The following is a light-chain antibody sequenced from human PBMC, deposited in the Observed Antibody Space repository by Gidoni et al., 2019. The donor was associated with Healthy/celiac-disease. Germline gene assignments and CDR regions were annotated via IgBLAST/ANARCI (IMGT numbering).Light chain of an antibody. V-gene: IGKV3-20*01. J-gene: IGKJ4*01. CDR2: GAS. CDR3: QHFGN. CDR1: QSISSSQ. Sequence: EIVLTQSPGTLSLSPGQSATLSCRASQSISSSQLAWYQQKPGQASRPLMYGASSRATGIPDRFSGSGSGTDFTLTISRLEPEDFAVYYCQHFGNFGGGTKVE.